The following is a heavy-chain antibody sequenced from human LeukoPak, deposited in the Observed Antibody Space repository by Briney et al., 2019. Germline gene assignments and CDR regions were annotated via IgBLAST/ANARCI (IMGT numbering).Heavy chain of an antibody. J-gene: IGHJ4*02. V-gene: IGHV1-18*01. CDR1: GYTFTSDG. CDR2: ISAYNGNT. D-gene: IGHD3-3*01. CDR3: ARVLDTYYDFWSGYYFDY. Sequence: GASVKVSCKASGYTFTSDGISWVRQAPGQGLEWMGWISAYNGNTNYAQKLQGRVTMTTDTSTSTAYMELRSLRSDDTAVYYCARVLDTYYDFWSGYYFDYWGQGTLVTVSS.